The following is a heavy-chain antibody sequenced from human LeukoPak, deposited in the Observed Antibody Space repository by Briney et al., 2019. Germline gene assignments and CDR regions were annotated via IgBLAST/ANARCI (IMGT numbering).Heavy chain of an antibody. CDR2: ISAYNGNT. CDR3: ARVNYDYVWGSYRSPLDY. CDR1: GYTFTSYG. J-gene: IGHJ4*02. V-gene: IGHV1-18*01. Sequence: ASVKVSCKASGYTFTSYGISWVRQAPGQGLEWMGWISAYNGNTNYAQKLQGRVTMTTDTSTSTAYMELRSLRSDDTAVYYCARVNYDYVWGSYRSPLDYWGQGTLVTVPS. D-gene: IGHD3-16*02.